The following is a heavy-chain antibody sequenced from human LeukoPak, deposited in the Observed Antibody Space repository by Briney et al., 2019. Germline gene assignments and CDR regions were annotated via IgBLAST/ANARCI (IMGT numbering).Heavy chain of an antibody. CDR3: ATYYYDSPPLDY. J-gene: IGHJ4*02. V-gene: IGHV3-21*01. Sequence: TGGSLRLSCAASGFTFSSYSMNWVRQAPGKGLEWDSSISSSSSYIYYADSVKGRFTISRDNAKNSLYLQMNSLRAEDTAVYYCATYYYDSPPLDYWGQGTLVTVSS. CDR1: GFTFSSYS. CDR2: ISSSSSYI. D-gene: IGHD3-22*01.